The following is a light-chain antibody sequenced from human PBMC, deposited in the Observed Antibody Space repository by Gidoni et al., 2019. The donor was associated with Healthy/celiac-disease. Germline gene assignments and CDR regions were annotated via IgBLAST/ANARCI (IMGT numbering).Light chain of an antibody. V-gene: IGKV1-39*01. CDR2: AAS. J-gene: IGKJ5*01. CDR1: QSISSY. Sequence: DIQMTQSPSSLSASVGDRVTITCRASQSISSYLNWYQQKPGKAPKLLTYAASSLQSGVPSRFSGSGSVTDFTLTISSLQPEDFATYYCQQSYSTLGITFGQXTRLEIK. CDR3: QQSYSTLGIT.